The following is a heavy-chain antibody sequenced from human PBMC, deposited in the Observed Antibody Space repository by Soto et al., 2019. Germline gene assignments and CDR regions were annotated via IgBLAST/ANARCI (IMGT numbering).Heavy chain of an antibody. CDR3: ARAGGTIFGEEPYYYYGMDV. D-gene: IGHD3-3*01. V-gene: IGHV3-11*01. J-gene: IGHJ6*02. Sequence: QVQLVESGGGLVKPGGSMRLSCAASGFTFSDYYMSWIRQAPGKGLEWVSYISSSGSTIYYADSVKGRFTISRDNAKNSLYLQMNSLRAEDTAVYYCARAGGTIFGEEPYYYYGMDVWGQGTTVTVSS. CDR2: ISSSGSTI. CDR1: GFTFSDYY.